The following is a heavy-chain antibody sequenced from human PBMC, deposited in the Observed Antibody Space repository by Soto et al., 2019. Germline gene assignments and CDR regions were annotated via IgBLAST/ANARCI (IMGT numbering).Heavy chain of an antibody. CDR1: GFTFSSYE. CDR2: IGSSGSTI. CDR3: AREKEALYCSSTSCPYYYYYGMDV. Sequence: GGSLRLSCAASGFTFSSYEMNWVRQAPGKGLEWVSYIGSSGSTIYYADSVKGRFTISRDNAKNSLYLQMNSLRAEDTAVYYCAREKEALYCSSTSCPYYYYYGMDVWGQGTTVTVSS. J-gene: IGHJ6*02. D-gene: IGHD2-2*01. V-gene: IGHV3-48*03.